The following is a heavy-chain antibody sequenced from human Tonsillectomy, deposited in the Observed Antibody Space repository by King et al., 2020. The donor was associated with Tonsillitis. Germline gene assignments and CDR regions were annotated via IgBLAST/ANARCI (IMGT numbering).Heavy chain of an antibody. CDR2: ISYSGST. J-gene: IGHJ3*02. CDR3: ASDSDCSGDSCSGTAFDI. Sequence: VQLQESGPGLVKPSETLSLTCTVSGGSISSYFWSWIRQPPGKGLEWIGYISYSGSTNYNPSLKGRVTISVDKSKNQFSLNLSAVTAADTAVYYCASDSDCSGDSCSGTAFDIWGQGTMVIVSS. V-gene: IGHV4-59*01. CDR1: GGSISSYF. D-gene: IGHD2-15*01.